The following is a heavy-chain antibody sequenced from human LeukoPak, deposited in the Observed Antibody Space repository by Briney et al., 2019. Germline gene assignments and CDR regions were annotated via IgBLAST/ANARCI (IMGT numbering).Heavy chain of an antibody. J-gene: IGHJ6*03. D-gene: IGHD5-18*01. Sequence: SETLSLTCTVSGGSISSGSYYWSWIRQPAGKGLEWIGRIYTSGSTNYNPSLKSRVTISVDTSKNQFSLKLSSVTAADTAVYYCARVAPLWLYYYYYMDVWGKGTTVTVSS. CDR2: IYTSGST. CDR1: GGSISSGSYY. CDR3: ARVAPLWLYYYYYMDV. V-gene: IGHV4-61*02.